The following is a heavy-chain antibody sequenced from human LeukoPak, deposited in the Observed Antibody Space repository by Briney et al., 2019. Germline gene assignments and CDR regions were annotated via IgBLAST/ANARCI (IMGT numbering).Heavy chain of an antibody. Sequence: PGRSLRLSCAASGFTFSSYAMHWVRQAPGKGLDWVAVISYDGSNKYYADSVKGRFTIPRDNSKNTLYLQMNSLRAEDTAVYYCARAYCSGDTCYSATDWGQGTLVTVSS. J-gene: IGHJ4*02. CDR1: GFTFSSYA. CDR3: ARAYCSGDTCYSATD. CDR2: ISYDGSNK. V-gene: IGHV3-30*04. D-gene: IGHD2-15*01.